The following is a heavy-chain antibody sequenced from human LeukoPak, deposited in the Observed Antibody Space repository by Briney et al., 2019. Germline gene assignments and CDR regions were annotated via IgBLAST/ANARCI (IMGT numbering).Heavy chain of an antibody. CDR2: FDPEDGET. V-gene: IGHV1-24*01. J-gene: IGHJ4*02. CDR3: ATDTPYSSRWGLGDG. D-gene: IGHD6-13*01. Sequence: ASVKVSCKVSGYTLTELSMRWVRQAPGKGLEWMGGFDPEDGETIYAQKFQGRVTMTEDTSTDTAYMELSSLRSEDTAVYYCATDTPYSSRWGLGDGRGQGTLVTVSS. CDR1: GYTLTELS.